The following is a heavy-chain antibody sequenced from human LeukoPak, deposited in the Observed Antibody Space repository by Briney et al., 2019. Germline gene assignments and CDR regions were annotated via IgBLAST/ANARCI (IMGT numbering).Heavy chain of an antibody. Sequence: SETLSLTCTVSGGSISSSSYYWGWIRQPPGKGLEWIGSIYYSGSTYYNPSLESRVTSSLDTSKNQFSLTLNSVTAADTAVYYCVRADYNGGNPGSFDIWGRGTMVTVSS. CDR3: VRADYNGGNPGSFDI. CDR2: IYYSGST. D-gene: IGHD2-8*01. J-gene: IGHJ3*02. V-gene: IGHV4-39*07. CDR1: GGSISSSSYY.